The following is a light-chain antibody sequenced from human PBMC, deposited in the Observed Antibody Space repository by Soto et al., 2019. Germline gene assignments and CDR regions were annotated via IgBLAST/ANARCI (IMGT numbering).Light chain of an antibody. Sequence: EIVMTQSPATLSVSPGERATLSCRASQNIRTNLAWYQQKPGQAPRLLVYGASTRATGIPVRFSGSGSGTDFTLTINSLQSEDFAVYYCKHYNAWPGFGQGTKLEIK. CDR3: KHYNAWPG. CDR2: GAS. V-gene: IGKV3-15*01. J-gene: IGKJ2*01. CDR1: QNIRTN.